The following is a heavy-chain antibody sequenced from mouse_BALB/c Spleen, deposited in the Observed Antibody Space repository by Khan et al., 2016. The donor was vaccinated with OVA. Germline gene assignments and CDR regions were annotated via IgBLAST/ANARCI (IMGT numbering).Heavy chain of an antibody. J-gene: IGHJ4*01. CDR3: SRIYYGSGVSVMDY. Sequence: EVELVESGGDLVKPGGSLKLSCAASGFTFSNYAMSWVRQTPEKRLEWVATISSGGSYTYYPDSVKGRFTISRDNAKNTLYLQMSSLRSEATAMYYCSRIYYGSGVSVMDYWGQGTSVTVSS. V-gene: IGHV5-9-1*01. CDR2: ISSGGSYT. CDR1: GFTFSNYA. D-gene: IGHD2-2*01.